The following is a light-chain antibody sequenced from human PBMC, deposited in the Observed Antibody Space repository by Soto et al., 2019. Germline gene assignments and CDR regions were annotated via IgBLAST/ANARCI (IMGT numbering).Light chain of an antibody. CDR1: SSDVGGYNY. CDR2: EVS. J-gene: IGLJ1*01. Sequence: QSVLTQPASVSGSPGQSIAISCTGTSSDVGGYNYVSWYQQHPGKAPKLMIREVSNRPSGVSDRFSGSKSGNTASLTISGLQADDEADYYCSSHSSYSTRVFGTGNKVTVL. V-gene: IGLV2-14*01. CDR3: SSHSSYSTRV.